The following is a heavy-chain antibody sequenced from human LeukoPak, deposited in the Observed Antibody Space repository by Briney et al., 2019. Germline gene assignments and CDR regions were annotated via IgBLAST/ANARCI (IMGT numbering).Heavy chain of an antibody. V-gene: IGHV1-8*01. J-gene: IGHJ3*01. CDR2: VSPSTGKT. CDR3: ARPVHSGVVRDPFDV. Sequence: ASVSVSPTRSVYSFSIYDINWGRPAPGQGGEWRGWVSPSTGKTGFLPRFQGRITMTTNTPIETAYMELRSLTSDDTAVYFCARPVHSGVVRDPFDVWGEGTMVTVSS. CDR1: VYSFSIYD. D-gene: IGHD2-21*01.